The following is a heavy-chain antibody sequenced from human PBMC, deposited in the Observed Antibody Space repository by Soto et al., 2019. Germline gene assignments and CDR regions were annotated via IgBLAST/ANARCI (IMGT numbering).Heavy chain of an antibody. V-gene: IGHV3-23*01. CDR2: ISGSGGST. CDR1: GFTFSSYA. J-gene: IGHJ4*02. Sequence: EVQLSESGGGLVQPGGSLRLSCGASGFTFSSYAMGWVRQAPGKGLEWVSVISGSGGSTYYADSVKGRFSISRDNSKNTVYLQMSNLRAEDTAVYYCAKGRCSGTTCYSPFDYWGQGTVVTVSS. D-gene: IGHD2-2*01. CDR3: AKGRCSGTTCYSPFDY.